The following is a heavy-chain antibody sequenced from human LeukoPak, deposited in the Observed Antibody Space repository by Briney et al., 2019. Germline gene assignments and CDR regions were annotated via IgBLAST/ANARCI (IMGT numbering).Heavy chain of an antibody. D-gene: IGHD6-19*01. CDR2: ISGSGGST. CDR1: GFTFSSYA. V-gene: IGHV3-23*01. Sequence: SGGSLRLSCAASGFTFSSYAVSWVRQAPGKGLEWVSAISGSGGSTYYADSVKGRFTISRDNSKNTLYLQMNSLRAEDTAVYYCLAGTERIDYWGQGTLVTVSS. J-gene: IGHJ4*02. CDR3: LAGTERIDY.